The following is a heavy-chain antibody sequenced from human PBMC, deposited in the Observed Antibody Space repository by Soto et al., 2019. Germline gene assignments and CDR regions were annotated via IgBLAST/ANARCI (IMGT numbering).Heavy chain of an antibody. CDR3: ARGGRVYYYDSSGHEAGYYFDY. CDR1: GGSISSGDYY. D-gene: IGHD3-22*01. CDR2: IYYSGST. Sequence: SETLSLTCTVSGGSISSGDYYWSWIRQPPGKGLEWIGYIYYSGSTYYNPSLKSRVTISVDTSKNQFSLKLSSVTAADTAVYYCARGGRVYYYDSSGHEAGYYFDYWGQGTLVTVSS. J-gene: IGHJ4*02. V-gene: IGHV4-30-4*01.